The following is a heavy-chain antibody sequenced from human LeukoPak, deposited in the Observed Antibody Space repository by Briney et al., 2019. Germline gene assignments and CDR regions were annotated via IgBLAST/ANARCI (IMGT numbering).Heavy chain of an antibody. D-gene: IGHD6-13*01. V-gene: IGHV4-39*07. CDR2: INHSGST. CDR3: ARETYGSSWYAWYYYYGMDV. CDR1: GGSISSSSYY. J-gene: IGHJ6*02. Sequence: KPSETLSLTCTVSGGSISSSSYYWGWIRQPPGKGLEWIGEINHSGSTNYNPSLKSRVTISVDTSKNQFSLKLSSVTAADTAVYYCARETYGSSWYAWYYYYGMDVWGQGTTVTVSS.